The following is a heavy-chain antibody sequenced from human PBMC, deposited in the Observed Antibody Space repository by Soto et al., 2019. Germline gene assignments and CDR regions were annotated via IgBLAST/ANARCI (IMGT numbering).Heavy chain of an antibody. Sequence: QVQLVEAGGGVVQPGRSLRLSCAASGFTFSNYAMHWFRQAPGKGLEWVAVMSTEGSKTYYADSVQGRFTISRDNSKNTLYLQMNSLRAEDTAVYYCATEWGEGLAPVVDACGKGTTVTVSS. D-gene: IGHD6-19*01. CDR3: ATEWGEGLAPVVDA. CDR2: MSTEGSKT. CDR1: GFTFSNYA. J-gene: IGHJ6*04. V-gene: IGHV3-30-3*01.